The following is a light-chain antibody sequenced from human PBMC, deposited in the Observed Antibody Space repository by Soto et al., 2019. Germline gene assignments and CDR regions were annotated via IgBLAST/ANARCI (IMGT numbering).Light chain of an antibody. Sequence: IVLTQSPGALSVSPGERATLSCRASQSVSTNSAWYQQKPGQPPRLLIYGASTRATGIPARFSGSGSGTEFTLTISSMQSEDVAIYYCQQYNEWPSRTFGQGTKVEIK. CDR2: GAS. J-gene: IGKJ2*02. CDR3: QQYNEWPSRT. V-gene: IGKV3-15*01. CDR1: QSVSTN.